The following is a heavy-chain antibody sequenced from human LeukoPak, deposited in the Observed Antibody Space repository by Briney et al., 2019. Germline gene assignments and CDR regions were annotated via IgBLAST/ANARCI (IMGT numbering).Heavy chain of an antibody. D-gene: IGHD6-13*01. J-gene: IGHJ4*02. CDR2: IIPIFGIA. Sequence: SVKVSCKASGGTFSSYAISWVRQAPGQGLEWMGRIIPIFGIANYAQKFQGRVTITADKSTGTAYMELSSLRSEDTAVYYCARIIAAAGSDYWGQGTPVTVSS. CDR1: GGTFSSYA. CDR3: ARIIAAAGSDY. V-gene: IGHV1-69*04.